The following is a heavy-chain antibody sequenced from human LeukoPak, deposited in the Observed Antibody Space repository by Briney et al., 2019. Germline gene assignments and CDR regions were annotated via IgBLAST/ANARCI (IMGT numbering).Heavy chain of an antibody. CDR1: GGTFSSYA. CDR3: ARVGVGESSDYYYYYYMDV. J-gene: IGHJ6*03. V-gene: IGHV1-69*06. D-gene: IGHD3-10*01. CDR2: IIPIFGTA. Sequence: SVKVSCKASGGTFSSYAISWVRQAPGQGLEWMGRIIPIFGTANYAQKFQGRVTITADKSTSTAYMELSSMRSEDTAVYYCARVGVGESSDYYYYYYMDVWGKGTTVTVSS.